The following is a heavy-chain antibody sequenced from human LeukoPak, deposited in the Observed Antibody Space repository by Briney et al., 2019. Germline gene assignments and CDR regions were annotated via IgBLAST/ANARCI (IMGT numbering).Heavy chain of an antibody. CDR2: MNPNSGNT. CDR1: GYTFTSYD. CDR3: ARGKRWLQEKYFDY. D-gene: IGHD5-24*01. Sequence: VASVKVSCKASGYTFTSYDINWVRQATGQGLEWMGWMNPNSGNTGYAQKFQGRVTMTRNTSMSTAYMELSSLRSEDTAVYYCARGKRWLQEKYFDYWGQGTLVTVSS. V-gene: IGHV1-8*01. J-gene: IGHJ4*02.